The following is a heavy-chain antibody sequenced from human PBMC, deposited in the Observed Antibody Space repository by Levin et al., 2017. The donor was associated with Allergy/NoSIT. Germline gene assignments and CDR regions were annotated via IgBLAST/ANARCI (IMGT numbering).Heavy chain of an antibody. CDR3: ARDHYPSGSYYRYFYGLDV. D-gene: IGHD3-10*01. Sequence: SQTLSLTCTVSGGSIISYYWSWIRQPPGKGLEWIGYIHSSGATKYNPSLKSRVTMSLDTSNNQFSLRLSSVTAADAAVYYCARDHYPSGSYYRYFYGLDVWGQGTTVTVSS. V-gene: IGHV4-59*01. CDR1: GGSIISYY. J-gene: IGHJ6*02. CDR2: IHSSGAT.